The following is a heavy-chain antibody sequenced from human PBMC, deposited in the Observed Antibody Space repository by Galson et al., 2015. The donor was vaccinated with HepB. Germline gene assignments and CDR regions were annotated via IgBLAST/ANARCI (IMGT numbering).Heavy chain of an antibody. CDR3: AKVHPEDTRGWYRPALFYFDS. CDR2: ITRSGDTT. Sequence: SLRLSCAASGFTFRNYAMSWVRQAPGKGLGWVSAITRSGDTTYSADSVKGRFTISRDNSKNTLFLQKTGLTADDTAIYYCAKVHPEDTRGWYRPALFYFDSWGQGTLVAVSS. J-gene: IGHJ4*02. D-gene: IGHD6-19*01. V-gene: IGHV3-23*01. CDR1: GFTFRNYA.